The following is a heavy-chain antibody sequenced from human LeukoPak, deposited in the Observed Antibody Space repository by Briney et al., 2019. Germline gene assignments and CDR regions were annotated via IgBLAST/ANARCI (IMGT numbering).Heavy chain of an antibody. J-gene: IGHJ2*01. CDR3: ARSTGRGTSGRYYWYFDL. CDR1: GYTFNRCY. V-gene: IGHV1-46*02. CDR2: INPSSGNT. Sequence: GASVKVSCKASGYTFNRCYIHWVRQAPGQGLEWMGIINPSSGNTSYAEKFQGRVTMTRDMSSTTVYMELTSLRSEDTAIYYCARSTGRGTSGRYYWYFDLWGRGTLVTVSS. D-gene: IGHD1-26*01.